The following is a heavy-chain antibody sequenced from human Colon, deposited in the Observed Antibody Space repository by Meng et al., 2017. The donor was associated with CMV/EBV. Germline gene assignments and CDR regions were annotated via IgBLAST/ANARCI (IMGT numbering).Heavy chain of an antibody. D-gene: IGHD3-10*02. CDR3: ARDVGD. Sequence: SCAASGFTVSNNYMSWVRQAPGKGLEWVSLIYSGGSMYYADSVKGRFTISRDNSKNSLYLQMNSLRAEDTAVYYCARDVGDWSQGTLVTVSS. J-gene: IGHJ4*02. V-gene: IGHV3-66*02. CDR1: GFTVSNNY. CDR2: IYSGGSM.